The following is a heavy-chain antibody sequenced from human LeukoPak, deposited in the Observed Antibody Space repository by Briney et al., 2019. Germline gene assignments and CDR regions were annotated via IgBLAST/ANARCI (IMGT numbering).Heavy chain of an antibody. CDR2: ISSSGSTI. V-gene: IGHV3-48*03. Sequence: HPGGSLRLSCAASGFTFSSYEMNWVRQAPGKGLEWVSYISSSGSTIYYADTVKGRFTISRDNAKNSLYLQMNSLRAEDTAVYYCARYRYYYGSGSRGNLYYYGMDVWGQGTTVTVSS. CDR3: ARYRYYYGSGSRGNLYYYGMDV. J-gene: IGHJ6*02. CDR1: GFTFSSYE. D-gene: IGHD3-10*01.